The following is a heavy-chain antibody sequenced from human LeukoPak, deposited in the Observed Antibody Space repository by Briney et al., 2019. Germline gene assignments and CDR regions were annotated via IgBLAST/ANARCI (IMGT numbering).Heavy chain of an antibody. J-gene: IGHJ4*02. D-gene: IGHD3-22*01. Sequence: APVKVSCKASGYTFTDYYMHWVRQAPGQGLEWMGWINPNSGGTHYIQKFQDRVTMTRDTSISTAYMELSSLRSDDTAMYYCAIEVYYHDSNSFVYWGQGTLVTVSS. CDR3: AIEVYYHDSNSFVY. CDR2: INPNSGGT. CDR1: GYTFTDYY. V-gene: IGHV1-2*02.